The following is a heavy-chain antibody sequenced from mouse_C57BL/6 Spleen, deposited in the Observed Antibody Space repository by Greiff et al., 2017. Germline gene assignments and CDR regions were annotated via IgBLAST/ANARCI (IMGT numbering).Heavy chain of an antibody. Sequence: QVQLQQSGAELVKPGASVKLSCKASGFTFTEYTIHWVKQRSGQGLEWIGWFYPGSGSIKYNEKFQGKATLTADKSSSTVYMELSRLTSEDSAVYFCARHEADGYDFAYWGQGTLVTVSA. D-gene: IGHD2-2*01. CDR2: FYPGSGSI. V-gene: IGHV1-62-2*01. CDR3: ARHEADGYDFAY. J-gene: IGHJ3*01. CDR1: GFTFTEYT.